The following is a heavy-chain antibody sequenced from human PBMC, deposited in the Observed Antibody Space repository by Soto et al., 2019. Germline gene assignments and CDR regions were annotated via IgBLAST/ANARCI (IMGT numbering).Heavy chain of an antibody. J-gene: IGHJ4*02. CDR2: IIPILGIA. D-gene: IGHD6-13*01. Sequence: QVQLVQSGAEVKKPGSSVKVSCKASGGTFSSYTISWVRQAPGQGLEWMGRIIPILGIANYAQKFQGRVTITADRSTSTAYMELSSLRSEDTAVYYCAGLTPNHSIAAAFDYWGQGTLVTVSS. V-gene: IGHV1-69*02. CDR1: GGTFSSYT. CDR3: AGLTPNHSIAAAFDY.